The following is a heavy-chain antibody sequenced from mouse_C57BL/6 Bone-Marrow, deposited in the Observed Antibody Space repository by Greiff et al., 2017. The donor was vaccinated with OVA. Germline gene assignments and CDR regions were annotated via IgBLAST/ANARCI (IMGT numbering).Heavy chain of an antibody. CDR3: ARLYDYDEGYAMDY. CDR2: ISNGGGST. V-gene: IGHV5-12*01. Sequence: EVKLVESGGGLVQPGGSLKLSCAASGFTFSDYYMYWVRQTPEKRLEWVAYISNGGGSTYYPDTVKGRFTISRDNAKNTLYLQMSRLKSEDTAMYYCARLYDYDEGYAMDYWGQGTSVTVSS. CDR1: GFTFSDYY. J-gene: IGHJ4*01. D-gene: IGHD2-4*01.